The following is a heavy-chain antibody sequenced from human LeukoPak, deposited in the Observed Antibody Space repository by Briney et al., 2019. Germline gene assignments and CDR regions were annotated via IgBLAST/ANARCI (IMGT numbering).Heavy chain of an antibody. CDR3: ARRGVRGSYNEGFDY. CDR1: GFTFSSYS. D-gene: IGHD1-26*01. J-gene: IGHJ4*02. Sequence: GGSLRLSCAASGFTFSSYSMNWVRQAPGKGLEWVSSISSSSSYIYYADSVKGRFTISRDNAKNSLYLQMNSLRAEDTAVYYCARRGVRGSYNEGFDYWGQGTLVTVSS. V-gene: IGHV3-21*01. CDR2: ISSSSSYI.